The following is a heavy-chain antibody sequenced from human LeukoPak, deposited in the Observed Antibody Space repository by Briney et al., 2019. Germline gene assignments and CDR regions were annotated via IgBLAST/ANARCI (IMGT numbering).Heavy chain of an antibody. Sequence: SETLSLTCTVSGGSISSYYWSWIRQPPGKGLEWIGYIYYSGSTNYNPSLKSRVTISVDTSKNQFSLKLSSVTAADTAVYYCARLGIVVVVPDYWGQGTLVTVSS. V-gene: IGHV4-59*01. CDR3: ARLGIVVVVPDY. D-gene: IGHD2-15*01. CDR1: GGSISSYY. CDR2: IYYSGST. J-gene: IGHJ4*02.